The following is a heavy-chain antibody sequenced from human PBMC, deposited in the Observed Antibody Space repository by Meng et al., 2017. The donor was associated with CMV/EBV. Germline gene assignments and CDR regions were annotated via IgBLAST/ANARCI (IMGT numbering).Heavy chain of an antibody. CDR2: INPSGGKT. Sequence: GGSLRLSCAGSGFTFSRYAMNWVRQAPGKGLQWVSGINPSGGKTYYADSVKGRFTISRDNSKNTLYLQMNSLRAEDTAVYYCARDEQSRFPIDWGQGTLVTVSS. D-gene: IGHD1/OR15-1a*01. J-gene: IGHJ4*02. CDR3: ARDEQSRFPID. V-gene: IGHV3-23*01. CDR1: GFTFSRYA.